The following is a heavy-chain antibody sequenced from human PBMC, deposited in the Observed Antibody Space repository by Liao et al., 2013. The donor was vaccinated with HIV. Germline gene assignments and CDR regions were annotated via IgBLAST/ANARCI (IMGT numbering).Heavy chain of an antibody. Sequence: QVQLQESGPGLVKPSQTLSLTCTVSGGSISSGSYYWSWIRQPPGKGLEWIGSIYYSGSTYYNPSLKSRVTISVDTSRHQFSLKLSSVTAADTAVYFCARDQDEGFDYWGQGTLVTVSS. CDR2: IYYSGST. CDR3: ARDQDEGFDY. J-gene: IGHJ4*02. CDR1: GGSISSGSYY. V-gene: IGHV4-39*07.